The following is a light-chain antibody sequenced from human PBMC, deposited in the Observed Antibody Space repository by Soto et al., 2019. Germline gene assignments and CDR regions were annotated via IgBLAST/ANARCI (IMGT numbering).Light chain of an antibody. CDR3: LQLRRYPLT. CDR1: QPISNY. V-gene: IGKV1-9*01. J-gene: IGKJ4*01. CDR2: SAS. Sequence: DIQLTQSPSFLSASVGDRVTITCRASQPISNYLAWYQQKPGKAPELLIYSASTLQSGVPSRFSGSGGGSWTEFSLTIRALQPDDFATYYCLQLRRYPLTFGGGTKV.